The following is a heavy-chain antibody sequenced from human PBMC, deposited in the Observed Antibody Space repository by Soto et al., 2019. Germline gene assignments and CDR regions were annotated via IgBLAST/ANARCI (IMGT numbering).Heavy chain of an antibody. D-gene: IGHD3-22*01. J-gene: IGHJ4*02. CDR3: AKDRNYYDRSGALSDY. CDR2: ISGSGGST. V-gene: IGHV3-23*01. Sequence: EVQLLESEGGLVQPGGSLRLSCAASGFTVSSYAMSWVRQAPGKGLEWVSAISGSGGSTYYADSVKGRFTISRDNSKNTLYLQMNSLRAEDTAVYYCAKDRNYYDRSGALSDYWGQGTLVTVSS. CDR1: GFTVSSYA.